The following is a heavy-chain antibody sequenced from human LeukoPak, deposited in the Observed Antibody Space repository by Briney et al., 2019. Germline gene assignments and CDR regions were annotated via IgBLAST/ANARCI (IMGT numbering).Heavy chain of an antibody. J-gene: IGHJ4*02. V-gene: IGHV5-51*01. CDR3: ARRLLWFGESPFDY. CDR1: GYSFTSYW. CDR2: IYPGDSDT. Sequence: GESLKISCKGSGYSFTSYWIGWVRQMPGKGLEWVGIIYPGDSDTRYSPSFQGQVTISADKPISTAYLQWSSLKASDTAMYYCARRLLWFGESPFDYWGQGTLVTVSS. D-gene: IGHD3-10*01.